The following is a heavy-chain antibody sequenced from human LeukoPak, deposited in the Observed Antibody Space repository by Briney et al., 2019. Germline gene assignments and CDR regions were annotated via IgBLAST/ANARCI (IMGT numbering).Heavy chain of an antibody. CDR1: GFTFSSYG. CDR3: ARDQGRSGLDY. V-gene: IGHV3-33*01. J-gene: IGHJ4*02. CDR2: IWYDGSNK. Sequence: GGSLRLSCAASGFTFSSYGMHWVRQAPGKGLEWVAVIWYDGSNKYYADSAKGRFTISRDNSKNTLYLQMNSLRAEDTAVYYCARDQGRSGLDYWGQGTLVTVSS. D-gene: IGHD3-3*01.